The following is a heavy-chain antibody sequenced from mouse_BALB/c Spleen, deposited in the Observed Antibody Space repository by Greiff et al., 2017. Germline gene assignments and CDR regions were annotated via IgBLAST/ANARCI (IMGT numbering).Heavy chain of an antibody. J-gene: IGHJ4*01. CDR3: ARNRGVDY. CDR1: GFTFSSFG. CDR2: ISSGSSTI. Sequence: EVKLVESGGGLVQPGGSRKLSCAASGFTFSSFGMHWVRQAPEKGLEWVAYISSGSSTIYYADTVKGRFTISRDNPKNTLFLQMTRLRSEDTAMYYCARNRGVDYWGQGTSVTVSS. V-gene: IGHV5-17*02.